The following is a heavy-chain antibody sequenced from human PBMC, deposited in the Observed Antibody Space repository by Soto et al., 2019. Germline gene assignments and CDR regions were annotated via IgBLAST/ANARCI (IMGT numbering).Heavy chain of an antibody. D-gene: IGHD3-3*01. CDR3: AKVRFLDWLLPPFDY. CDR1: GFNFSGSA. J-gene: IGHJ4*02. V-gene: IGHV3-23*01. CDR2: ISANGGST. Sequence: HPGGSLRLSCTASGFNFSGSAMSWVRQAPGKGLEWVSTISANGGSTYYADSVKGRFTTSRDNPKNTFYLHMSGLGVEDTAKYFCAKVRFLDWLLPPFDYWGQGALVTVSS.